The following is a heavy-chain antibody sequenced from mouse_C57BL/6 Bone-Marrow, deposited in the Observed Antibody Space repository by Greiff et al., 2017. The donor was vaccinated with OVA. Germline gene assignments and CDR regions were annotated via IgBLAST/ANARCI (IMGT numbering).Heavy chain of an antibody. J-gene: IGHJ3*01. D-gene: IGHD1-1*01. CDR3: ARRVYYGSSYGFAY. V-gene: IGHV5-6*01. CDR1: GFTFSSYG. CDR2: ISSGGSYT. Sequence: EVQGVESGGDLVKPGGSLKLSCAASGFTFSSYGMSWVRQTPDKRLEWVATISSGGSYTYYPDSVKGRFTISRDNAKNTLYLQMSSLKSEDTAMYYCARRVYYGSSYGFAYWGQGTLVTVSA.